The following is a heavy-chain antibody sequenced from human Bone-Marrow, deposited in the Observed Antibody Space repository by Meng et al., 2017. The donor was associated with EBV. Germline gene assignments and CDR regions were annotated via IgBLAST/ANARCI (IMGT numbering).Heavy chain of an antibody. J-gene: IGHJ4*02. D-gene: IGHD4-17*01. CDR2: IYHGGRT. Sequence: LQGEGQGVVKASGTVPPTWSVSGCYIDCCNWWSWVPQPRGKGVEWIGEIYHGGRTNYNPSLKCRVTISVEKSKNQFSPKLSLVTAANTAVYYCAKRTTAYLLDYWGQGTLVTVSS. CDR1: GCYIDCCNW. CDR3: AKRTTAYLLDY. V-gene: IGHV4-4*02.